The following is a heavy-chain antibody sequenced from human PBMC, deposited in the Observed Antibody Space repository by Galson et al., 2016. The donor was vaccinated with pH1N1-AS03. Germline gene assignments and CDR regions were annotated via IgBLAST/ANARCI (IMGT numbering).Heavy chain of an antibody. CDR2: FGGKGFSK. J-gene: IGHJ4*02. CDR3: ARGPVSYSNYWFPPPDY. V-gene: IGHV3-64*01. D-gene: IGHD6-13*01. CDR1: GFTFSSYA. Sequence: SLRLSCAASGFTFSSYAMYWVRQAPGKGLDNVSPFGGKGFSKYMQNFVKGGFTISRDNSKNTLYLQMGSLRAEDMAVYYCARGPVSYSNYWFPPPDYWGQGTLVTVSS.